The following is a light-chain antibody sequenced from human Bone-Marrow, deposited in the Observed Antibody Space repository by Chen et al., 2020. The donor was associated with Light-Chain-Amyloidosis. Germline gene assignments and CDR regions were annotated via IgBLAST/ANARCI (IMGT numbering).Light chain of an antibody. CDR3: QSADSSGTYEVI. V-gene: IGLV3-25*03. J-gene: IGLJ2*01. CDR2: RDT. CDR1: DLPTKY. Sequence: SYELTQPPSVSVSPGQTARITCSGDDLPTKYAYWYQQKQGQAPVLVIRRDTERPSGISERFSGSSSGTTATLTISGVQAEDEADYHCQSADSSGTYEVIFGGGTKLTVL.